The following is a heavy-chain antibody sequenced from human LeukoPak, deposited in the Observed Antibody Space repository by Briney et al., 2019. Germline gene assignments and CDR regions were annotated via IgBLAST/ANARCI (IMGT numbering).Heavy chain of an antibody. CDR3: AKVGRRIAAAGLDY. J-gene: IGHJ4*02. Sequence: GGSLRLSCAASRFTFSSYAMSWVRQAPGKGLEWVSAISGSGGSTYYADSVKGRFTISRDNSKNTLYLQMNSLRAEDTAVYYCAKVGRRIAAAGLDYWGQGTLVTVSS. D-gene: IGHD6-13*01. CDR2: ISGSGGST. CDR1: RFTFSSYA. V-gene: IGHV3-23*01.